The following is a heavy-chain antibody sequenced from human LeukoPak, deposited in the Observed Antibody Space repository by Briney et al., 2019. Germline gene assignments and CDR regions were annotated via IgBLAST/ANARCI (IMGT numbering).Heavy chain of an antibody. D-gene: IGHD6-13*01. J-gene: IGHJ2*01. Sequence: ASVNVSCKASGYTFTSYYMHWVRQATGQGLERMGIINPSGGSTSYAQKFQGRVTMTRDTSTSTVYMELSSLRSEDTAVYYCARVHQYSSSWYPRDWYFDLWGRGTLVTVSS. V-gene: IGHV1-46*01. CDR2: INPSGGST. CDR3: ARVHQYSSSWYPRDWYFDL. CDR1: GYTFTSYY.